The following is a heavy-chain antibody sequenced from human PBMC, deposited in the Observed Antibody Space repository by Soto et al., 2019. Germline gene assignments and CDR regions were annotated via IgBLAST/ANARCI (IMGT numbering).Heavy chain of an antibody. D-gene: IGHD6-13*01. J-gene: IGHJ4*02. V-gene: IGHV4-34*01. Sequence: PXETLSLTCAVYGVSFSGYYWSWIRQPPGKGLEWIGEINHSGSTNYNPSLKSRVTISVDTSKNQFSLKLSSVTAADTAVYYCARGGGSSWHYFDYWGQGTLATVSS. CDR3: ARGGGSSWHYFDY. CDR2: INHSGST. CDR1: GVSFSGYY.